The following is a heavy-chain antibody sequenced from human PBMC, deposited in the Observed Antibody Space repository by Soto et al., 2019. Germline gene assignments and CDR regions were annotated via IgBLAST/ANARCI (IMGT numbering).Heavy chain of an antibody. D-gene: IGHD3-16*02. Sequence: PGGSLRLSCAASEFTFTYAWMSWVRQAPGKGLEWVGRIKSKTDGGTKDYAAPVKGRFTISRDESQNTLYLQMNSLKTEDTAVYYCTSLYYGHWGQGTLVTVSS. CDR2: IKSKTDGGTK. J-gene: IGHJ4*02. CDR1: EFTFTYAW. CDR3: TSLYYGH. V-gene: IGHV3-15*01.